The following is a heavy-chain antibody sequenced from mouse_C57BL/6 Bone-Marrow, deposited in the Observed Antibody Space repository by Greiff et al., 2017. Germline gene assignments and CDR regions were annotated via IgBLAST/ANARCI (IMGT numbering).Heavy chain of an antibody. D-gene: IGHD3-2*02. V-gene: IGHV1-81*01. Sequence: VQLQQSGAELARPGASVKLSCKASGYTFTSYGISWVKQRTGQGLEWIGEIYPRSGNTYYNEKFKGKATLTADKSSSTAYMELRSLTSEDSAVYFCARSGSGYSFFDYWGQGTTLTVSS. CDR3: ARSGSGYSFFDY. CDR1: GYTFTSYG. J-gene: IGHJ2*01. CDR2: IYPRSGNT.